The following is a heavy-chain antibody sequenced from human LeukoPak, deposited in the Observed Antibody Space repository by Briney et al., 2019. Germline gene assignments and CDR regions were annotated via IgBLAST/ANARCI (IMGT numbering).Heavy chain of an antibody. CDR3: ARGDRSYGYVY. Sequence: MPSETLSLTCAVYGGSFSGYYWSWIRQHPGKGLEWIGEINHSGSTNSNPSLKSRVTISVDTSKNHFSLKLSSVTAADTAVYYCARGDRSYGYVYWGQGTLVTVSS. D-gene: IGHD5-18*01. V-gene: IGHV4-34*01. CDR2: INHSGST. J-gene: IGHJ4*02. CDR1: GGSFSGYY.